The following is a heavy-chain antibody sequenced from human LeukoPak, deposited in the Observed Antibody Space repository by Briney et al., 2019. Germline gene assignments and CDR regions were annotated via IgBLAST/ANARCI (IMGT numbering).Heavy chain of an antibody. CDR1: GFTFSSYW. V-gene: IGHV3-74*01. CDR2: INSDGSST. D-gene: IGHD3-3*01. J-gene: IGHJ6*03. Sequence: GGSLRLSCAASGFTFSSYWMHWARQAPGKGLVWVSRINSDGSSTSYADSVKGRFTISRDNAKNTLYLQMNSLRAEDTAVYYCARAVGDFWSGYHYYYYYYMDVWGKGTTVTVSS. CDR3: ARAVGDFWSGYHYYYYYYMDV.